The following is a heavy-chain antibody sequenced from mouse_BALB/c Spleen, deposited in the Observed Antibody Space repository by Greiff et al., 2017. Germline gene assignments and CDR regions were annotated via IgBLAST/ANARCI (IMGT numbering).Heavy chain of an antibody. CDR3: ARDYGYPLFDY. Sequence: EVQVVESGGGLVQPGGSLKLSCAASGFTFSSYGMSWVRQTPDKRLELVATINSNGGSTYYPDSVKGRFTISRDNAKNTLYLQMSSLKSEDTAMYYCARDYGYPLFDYWGQGTTLTVSS. D-gene: IGHD1-2*01. CDR1: GFTFSSYG. V-gene: IGHV5-6-3*01. CDR2: INSNGGST. J-gene: IGHJ2*01.